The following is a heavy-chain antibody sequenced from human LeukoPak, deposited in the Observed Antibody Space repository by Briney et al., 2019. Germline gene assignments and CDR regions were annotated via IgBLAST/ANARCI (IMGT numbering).Heavy chain of an antibody. CDR3: ARETYYYGSGSYYNVASRGEEDY. CDR2: IYTSWST. J-gene: IGHJ4*02. D-gene: IGHD3-10*01. CDR1: GGSISIYY. Sequence: SETLSLTCTVCGGSISIYYWSWIRQPDGKGLEWIGRIYTSWSTNYNPSLKSRVTMSVDTSKNQFSLKLSSVTAADTAVYYCARETYYYGSGSYYNVASRGEEDYWGQGTLVTVSS. V-gene: IGHV4-4*07.